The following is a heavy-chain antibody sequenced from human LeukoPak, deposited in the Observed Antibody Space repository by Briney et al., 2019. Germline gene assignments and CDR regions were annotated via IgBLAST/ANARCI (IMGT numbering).Heavy chain of an antibody. J-gene: IGHJ6*02. V-gene: IGHV3-23*01. CDR2: ISGSGGST. CDR1: GFTFSSYA. Sequence: GGSLRLSCAASGFTFSSYAMSWVRQAPGKGLEWVSAISGSGGSTHYADSVKGRFTISRDNSKNTLYLQMNSLRAEDTAVYYCAKGEDYYGSGSPYYYYGMDVWGQGTTVTVSS. CDR3: AKGEDYYGSGSPYYYYGMDV. D-gene: IGHD3-10*01.